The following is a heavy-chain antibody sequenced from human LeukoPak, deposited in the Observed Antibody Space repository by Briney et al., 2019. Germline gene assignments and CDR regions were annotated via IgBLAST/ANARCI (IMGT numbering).Heavy chain of an antibody. J-gene: IGHJ5*02. V-gene: IGHV4-59*08. CDR1: GGSISSYY. Sequence: SETLSLTCTVSGGSISSYYWSWIRQPPGKGLEWIGYIYYSGSTNYNPSLKSRVTISVDTSKNQFSLKLSSVTAADTAVYYCARMVVPAATGGGFDPWGQGTLVTVSS. CDR2: IYYSGST. CDR3: ARMVVPAATGGGFDP. D-gene: IGHD2-2*01.